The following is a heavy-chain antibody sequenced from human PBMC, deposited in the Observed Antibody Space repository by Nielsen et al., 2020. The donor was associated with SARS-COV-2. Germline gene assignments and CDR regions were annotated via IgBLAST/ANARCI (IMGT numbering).Heavy chain of an antibody. Sequence: PGKGLEWIGYIYYSGSTYYNPSLKSRVTISVDTSKNQFSLKLSSVTAADTAVYYCARVVGYYDHMDVWGKGTTVTVSS. CDR2: IYYSGST. J-gene: IGHJ6*03. D-gene: IGHD3-3*01. CDR3: ARVVGYYDHMDV. V-gene: IGHV4-30-4*01.